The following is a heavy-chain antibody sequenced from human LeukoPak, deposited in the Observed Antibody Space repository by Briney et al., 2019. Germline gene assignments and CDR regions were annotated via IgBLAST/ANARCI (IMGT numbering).Heavy chain of an antibody. Sequence: SETLSLTCTVSGGSISSGSYYWSWIRQPAGKGLEWIGRIYTSGSTNYNPSLKSRVTISVDTSKNQFSLKLSSVTAADTAVYYCARGEVVPAAIGYYYYYMDVWGKGTTVTVSS. CDR3: ARGEVVPAAIGYYYYYMDV. V-gene: IGHV4-61*02. CDR1: GGSISSGSYY. CDR2: IYTSGST. D-gene: IGHD2-2*02. J-gene: IGHJ6*03.